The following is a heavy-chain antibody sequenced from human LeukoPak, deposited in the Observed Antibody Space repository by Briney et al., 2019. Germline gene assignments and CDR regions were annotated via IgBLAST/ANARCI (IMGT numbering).Heavy chain of an antibody. V-gene: IGHV3-48*01. CDR2: ISGSSGSI. D-gene: IGHD4-23*01. CDR3: ARVDYGGFNFDY. CDR1: GFTFSSYS. J-gene: IGHJ4*02. Sequence: GGSLRLSCVASGFTFSSYSMNWVRQAPGKGLEWVSYISGSSGSIYYADSVRGRFTISRDNAKNSLSLQMNSLRAEDTAVYYCARVDYGGFNFDYWGQGTLVTVST.